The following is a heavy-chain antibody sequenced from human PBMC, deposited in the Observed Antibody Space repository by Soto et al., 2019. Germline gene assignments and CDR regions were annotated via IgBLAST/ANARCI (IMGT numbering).Heavy chain of an antibody. J-gene: IGHJ4*02. Sequence: EVQLVESGGGLVRLSCAASGFTFSNAWMNWVRQAPGKGLEWVGRIKSKTDGGTTDYAAPVKGRFTISRDDSKNTLYLQMNSLKTEDTAVYYCTTDPVTMIVVVPSSGWGQGTLVTVSS. CDR1: GFTFSNAW. V-gene: IGHV3-15*07. CDR3: TTDPVTMIVVVPSSG. D-gene: IGHD3-22*01. CDR2: IKSKTDGGTT.